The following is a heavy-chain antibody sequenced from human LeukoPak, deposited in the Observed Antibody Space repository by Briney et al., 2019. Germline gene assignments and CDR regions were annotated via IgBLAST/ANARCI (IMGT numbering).Heavy chain of an antibody. CDR1: GYTLTELS. D-gene: IGHD3-9*01. J-gene: IGHJ6*02. CDR3: ATVGPRSSLYYDILTGYPIKSPFYYGMDV. CDR2: FDPEDGET. V-gene: IGHV1-24*01. Sequence: GASVKVSCKVSGYTLTELSMHWVRQAPGKGLEWMGGFDPEDGETIYAQKFQGRVTMTEDTSTDTAYMELSSLRSEDTAVYYCATVGPRSSLYYDILTGYPIKSPFYYGMDVWGQGTTVTVSS.